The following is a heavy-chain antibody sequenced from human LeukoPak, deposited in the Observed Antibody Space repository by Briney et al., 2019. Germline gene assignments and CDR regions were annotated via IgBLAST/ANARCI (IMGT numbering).Heavy chain of an antibody. CDR1: GFTVSSNY. V-gene: IGHV3-53*01. CDR2: IYSGGST. J-gene: IGHJ6*02. Sequence: GGSLRLSCAASGFTVSSNYMSWDRQAPGKGLEWVSVIYSGGSTYYADSVKGRFTISRDNSKNTLYLQMNSLRAEDTAVYYCARDQCSSTSCYPPYYYYGMDVWGQGTTVTVSS. D-gene: IGHD2-2*01. CDR3: ARDQCSSTSCYPPYYYYGMDV.